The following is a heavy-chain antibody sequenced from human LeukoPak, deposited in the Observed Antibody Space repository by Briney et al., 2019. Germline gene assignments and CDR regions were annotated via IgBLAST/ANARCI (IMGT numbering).Heavy chain of an antibody. V-gene: IGHV4-61*02. D-gene: IGHD5-18*01. Sequence: SETLSLTCTVSGGSISSGSYYWSWPRQPAGKGLEWLGRIYTSGSTNYNPSLKSRVTISVDTSKNQFSLKLSSVTAADTAVYYCARADVDTAMVGAFDIWGQGTMVTVSS. J-gene: IGHJ3*02. CDR2: IYTSGST. CDR3: ARADVDTAMVGAFDI. CDR1: GGSISSGSYY.